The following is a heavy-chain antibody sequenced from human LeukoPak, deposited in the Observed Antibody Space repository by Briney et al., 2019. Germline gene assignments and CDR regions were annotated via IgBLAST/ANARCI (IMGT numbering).Heavy chain of an antibody. CDR2: ISSSSSYI. CDR1: GFNFNDYG. V-gene: IGHV3-21*01. D-gene: IGHD3-10*01. J-gene: IGHJ6*03. CDR3: ARDYSLVVRGVNYYFHMDV. Sequence: GGSLRLSCAASGFNFNDYGMSWVRQAPGKGLEWVSSISSSSSYIYYADSVKGRFTISRDNAKNSLYLQMNSLRAEDTAVYYCARDYSLVVRGVNYYFHMDVWGKGTTVTISS.